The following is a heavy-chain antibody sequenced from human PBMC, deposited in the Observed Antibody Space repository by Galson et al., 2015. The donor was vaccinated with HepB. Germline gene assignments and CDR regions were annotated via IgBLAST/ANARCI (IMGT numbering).Heavy chain of an antibody. CDR2: ISSSSSTM. V-gene: IGHV3-48*02. D-gene: IGHD3-3*01. J-gene: IGHJ4*02. CDR3: ASDSYDFWSGAPLGY. Sequence: SLRLSCAASGLTFSSYSMNWVRQAPGKGLEWVSYISSSSSTMYHADSVKGRFTIPRDNAKNSLYLQMSSLRDEDTAVYYCASDSYDFWSGAPLGYWGQGTLVTVSS. CDR1: GLTFSSYS.